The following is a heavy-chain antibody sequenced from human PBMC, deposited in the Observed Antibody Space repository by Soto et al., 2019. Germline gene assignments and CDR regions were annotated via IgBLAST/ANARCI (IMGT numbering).Heavy chain of an antibody. D-gene: IGHD3-10*02. Sequence: SGPTLVNPTQTLTLTCTFSGFSLSTSGVGVGWIRQPPGKALEWLALIYWDDDKRYSPSLKSRLTITKDTSKNQVVLTMTNMDPVDTATYSCARYVATSTAGWFEPWGQGIPVTVSS. J-gene: IGHJ5*02. CDR1: GFSLSTSGVG. CDR3: ARYVATSTAGWFEP. V-gene: IGHV2-5*02. CDR2: IYWDDDK.